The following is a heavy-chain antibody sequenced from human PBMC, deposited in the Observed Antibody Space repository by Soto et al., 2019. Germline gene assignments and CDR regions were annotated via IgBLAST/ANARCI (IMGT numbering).Heavy chain of an antibody. D-gene: IGHD3-22*01. Sequence: GGSLRLSCAASGFTFSSYAISWVRQAPGKGLEWVSAISVSGGSTYYADSVKGRFTISRDNSKNTLYLQMNSLRAEDTAVYYCAKDPDPVFSLVVNNYWGQGTLVTVSS. CDR2: ISVSGGST. V-gene: IGHV3-23*01. CDR3: AKDPDPVFSLVVNNY. J-gene: IGHJ4*02. CDR1: GFTFSSYA.